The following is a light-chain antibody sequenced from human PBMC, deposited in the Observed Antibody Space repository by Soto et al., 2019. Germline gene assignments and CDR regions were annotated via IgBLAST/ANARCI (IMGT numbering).Light chain of an antibody. J-gene: IGLJ1*01. CDR3: SSFTSSSTYV. CDR2: EVN. V-gene: IGLV2-14*01. Sequence: QSALTQPASVSGSPGQSITISCTGTSSDIGHCNCVSWYKHHPGKAPKLMIYEVNHRPSGVSNRFSGSKSGNTASLTISGLQAADEADYYCSSFTSSSTYVFGTGTKLTVL. CDR1: SSDIGHCNC.